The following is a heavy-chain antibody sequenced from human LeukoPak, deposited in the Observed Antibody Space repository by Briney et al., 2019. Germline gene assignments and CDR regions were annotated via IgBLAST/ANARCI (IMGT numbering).Heavy chain of an antibody. V-gene: IGHV6-1*01. D-gene: IGHD6-19*01. CDR3: ARDTGWYTFAS. CDR1: GDSVSSNSAT. CDR2: TYYRSKWYD. Sequence: SQTLSLTCAISGDSVSSNSATWSWIRQSPSRGLEWLGRTYYRSKWYDDYAVSVKSRITINPDTSKNQFSLQLNSVTPEDTAVYYCARDTGWYTFASWGQGTLVTVSS. J-gene: IGHJ5*01.